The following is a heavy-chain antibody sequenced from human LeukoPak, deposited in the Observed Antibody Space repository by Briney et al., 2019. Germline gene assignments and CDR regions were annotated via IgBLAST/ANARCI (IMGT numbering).Heavy chain of an antibody. V-gene: IGHV4-39*01. CDR3: ARRLVRGVIIIEFDC. CDR1: GGSISSDNSY. CDR2: VYYSGIT. D-gene: IGHD3-10*01. J-gene: IGHJ4*02. Sequence: SETLSLTCTVSGGSISSDNSYWGCIRQPPGKGLDWIGTVYYSGITYYNPSLKSRVTISVDTSKNQFSLKLSSVTAADTAVYYCARRLVRGVIIIEFDCWGQGTLVTVSS.